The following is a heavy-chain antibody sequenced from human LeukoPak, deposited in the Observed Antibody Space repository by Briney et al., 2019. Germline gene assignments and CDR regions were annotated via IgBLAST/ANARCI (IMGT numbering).Heavy chain of an antibody. CDR2: INHSGST. J-gene: IGHJ5*02. Sequence: SETLSLTCAVYGGSFSGYYWSWIRQPPGKGLEWIGEINHSGSTNYNPSLKSRVTISVDTSKNQFSLKLSSVTAADTAVYYCARSYGSGSPKTKNWFDPWGQGTLVTVSS. D-gene: IGHD3-10*01. CDR3: ARSYGSGSPKTKNWFDP. V-gene: IGHV4-34*01. CDR1: GGSFSGYY.